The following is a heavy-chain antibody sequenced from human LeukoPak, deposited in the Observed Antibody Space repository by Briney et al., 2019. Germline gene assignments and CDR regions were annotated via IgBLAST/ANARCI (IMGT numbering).Heavy chain of an antibody. CDR3: ARARWFDDAFDI. Sequence: RAGGSLRLFCAASGFTFSSYSMNWVRQAPGKGLEWVSYISSSSSTIYYADSVKGRFTISRDNAKNSLYLQMNSLRAEDTAVYYCARARWFDDAFDIWGQGTMVTVSS. CDR1: GFTFSSYS. J-gene: IGHJ3*02. V-gene: IGHV3-48*04. D-gene: IGHD3-10*01. CDR2: ISSSSSTI.